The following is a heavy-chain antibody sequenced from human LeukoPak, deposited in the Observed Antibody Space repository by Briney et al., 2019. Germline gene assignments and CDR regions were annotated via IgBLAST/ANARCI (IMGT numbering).Heavy chain of an antibody. V-gene: IGHV3-66*01. CDR1: GFTVSSNY. CDR3: ARGGDSYGLMRVPKYYYGMDV. J-gene: IGHJ6*02. CDR2: IYSGGST. D-gene: IGHD5-18*01. Sequence: GSLRLSCAASGFTVSSNYMSWVRQAPGKGLEWVSVIYSGGSTHYADSVKGRFTISRDNSKNTLYLQMNSLRAEDTAVYYCARGGDSYGLMRVPKYYYGMDVWGQGTTVTVSS.